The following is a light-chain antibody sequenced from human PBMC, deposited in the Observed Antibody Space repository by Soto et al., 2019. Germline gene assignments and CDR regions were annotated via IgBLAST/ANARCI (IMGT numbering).Light chain of an antibody. V-gene: IGLV2-14*03. CDR2: DVS. CDR1: ISDVGGYNY. Sequence: QAVVTQPASVSGSPGQSITISCTGTISDVGGYNYVSWYQQHPGKAPKLMIFDVSNRPSGVSNRFSGSKSGYTASLTISGLQAEDEADYYCSSYTGSSTYVFGTGTKLTVL. CDR3: SSYTGSSTYV. J-gene: IGLJ1*01.